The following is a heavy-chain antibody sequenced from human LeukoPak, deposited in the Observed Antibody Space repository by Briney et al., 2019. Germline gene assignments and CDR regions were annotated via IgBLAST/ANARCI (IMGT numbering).Heavy chain of an antibody. V-gene: IGHV3-66*01. CDR3: ARGSITMVRGVPRSNWFDP. CDR2: IYSGGST. Sequence: GGSLRLSCAASGFTVSSNYMSWVRQAPGKGLEWVSVIYSGGSTYYADSVKGRFTISRDNSKNTLYLQMNSLRAEDTAVYYCARGSITMVRGVPRSNWFDPWGQGTLVTVSS. J-gene: IGHJ5*02. D-gene: IGHD3-10*01. CDR1: GFTVSSNY.